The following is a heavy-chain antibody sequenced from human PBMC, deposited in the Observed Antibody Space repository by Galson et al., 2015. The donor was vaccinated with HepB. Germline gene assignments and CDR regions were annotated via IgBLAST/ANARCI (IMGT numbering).Heavy chain of an antibody. D-gene: IGHD3-3*01. CDR1: GFTFDNYG. CDR2: ISYDGSNK. Sequence: SLRLSCAASGFTFDNYGIHWVRQAPGKGLEWVAGISYDGSNKYYGDSVRGRFTISRDNSKNTVNLQMNSLRAEDTAVYFCAKETGKWSGYYMTYYFGMDVWGQGTTVTVSS. J-gene: IGHJ6*02. V-gene: IGHV3-30*18. CDR3: AKETGKWSGYYMTYYFGMDV.